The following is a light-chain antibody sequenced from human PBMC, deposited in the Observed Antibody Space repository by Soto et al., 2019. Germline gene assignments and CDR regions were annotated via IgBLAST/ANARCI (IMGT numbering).Light chain of an antibody. CDR2: LTS. V-gene: IGKV3-20*01. Sequence: EIVLTQSPGTLSLSPGERATLSCRASQSVSSSYLAWYQQKPGQAPRLLIYLTSNMATGIPDRFSGSGSGTDFTLTISRLEPEDFAVYWCQQYDSSPRTFGQGTKVEIK. J-gene: IGKJ1*01. CDR1: QSVSSSY. CDR3: QQYDSSPRT.